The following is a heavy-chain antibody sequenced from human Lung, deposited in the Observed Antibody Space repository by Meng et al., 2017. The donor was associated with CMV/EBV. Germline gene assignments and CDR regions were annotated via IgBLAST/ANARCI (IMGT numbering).Heavy chain of an antibody. CDR3: ARDSLYEPKYGTDV. D-gene: IGHD5/OR15-5a*01. J-gene: IGHJ6*02. Sequence: SETXSLTCTVSGGSISSSSYYWSWIRQHPGKGPEWIGYVFHTGATYYSPSLNSRLTLSLDTSKNQFSLKLSSVTAADTAGYYCARDSLYEPKYGTDVWGPGTTVTVSS. V-gene: IGHV4-31*03. CDR1: GGSISSSSYY. CDR2: VFHTGAT.